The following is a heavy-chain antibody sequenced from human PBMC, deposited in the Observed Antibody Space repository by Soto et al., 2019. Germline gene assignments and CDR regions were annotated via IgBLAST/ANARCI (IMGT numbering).Heavy chain of an antibody. CDR1: GGTFSSYA. CDR2: IIPIFGTA. D-gene: IGHD3-3*01. Sequence: GASVKVSCKASGGTFSSYAISWVRQAPGQGLEWMGGIIPIFGTANYAQKFQGRVTITADESTSTAYMELSSLRSEDTAVYYCARRETIFGVVIRQDYYYGMDVWGQGTTVT. J-gene: IGHJ6*02. CDR3: ARRETIFGVVIRQDYYYGMDV. V-gene: IGHV1-69*13.